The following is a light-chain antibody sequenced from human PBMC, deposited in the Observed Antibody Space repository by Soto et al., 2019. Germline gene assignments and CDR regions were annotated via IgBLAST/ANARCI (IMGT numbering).Light chain of an antibody. V-gene: IGLV2-14*01. CDR3: TSYTSTHTYV. CDR1: SSDVGGYDY. CDR2: DVS. J-gene: IGLJ1*01. Sequence: QSALTQPASVSGSPGQSIAISCTGTSSDVGGYDYVSWYQQHAGNAPKLMIYDVSNRPSGVPNRFSGSKSGNTASLTISGPRAEDEADYYCTSYTSTHTYVFGTGTKVTVL.